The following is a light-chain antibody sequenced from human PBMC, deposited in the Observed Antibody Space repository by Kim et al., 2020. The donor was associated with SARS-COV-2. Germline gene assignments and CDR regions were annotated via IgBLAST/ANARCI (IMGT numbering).Light chain of an antibody. J-gene: IGLJ1*01. CDR1: SSDLGSNY. CDR3: AAWDDSSYV. V-gene: IGLV1-47*01. CDR2: RHN. Sequence: PGQRVTIYGTGSSSDLGSNYLYWYQQLPGTATKLLIYRHNQRPSGVPDRFSGSKSGTSASLAISGLRSEDEADYYCAAWDDSSYVFGTGTKVTVL.